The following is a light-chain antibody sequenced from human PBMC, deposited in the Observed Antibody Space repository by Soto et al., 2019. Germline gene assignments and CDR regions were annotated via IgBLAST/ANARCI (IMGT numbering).Light chain of an antibody. CDR1: ESVITY. CDR2: DAS. J-gene: IGKJ5*01. CDR3: QQRYKWPPIT. V-gene: IGKV3-11*01. Sequence: EIVLTQSPAILSLSPGERATLSCRASESVITYLAWFQQKPDQAPRLLIYDASNRATGIPARFSGSGSGTDFTLTISSLEPEDFAVYYCQQRYKWPPITFGQGTRLDIK.